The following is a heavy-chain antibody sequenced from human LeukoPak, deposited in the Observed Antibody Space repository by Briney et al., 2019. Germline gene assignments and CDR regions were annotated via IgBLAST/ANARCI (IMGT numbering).Heavy chain of an antibody. CDR1: GYTFTSYG. Sequence: ASVKLSCKASGYTFTSYGISWVRQAPGQGLEWMGWISTYNGNTNSAQKFQGRVTMTTDTSTSTAYMDLRSLRSDDTAVYYCATFSYGGSEEDFDYWGQGTLVTVSS. CDR3: ATFSYGGSEEDFDY. D-gene: IGHD5-12*01. V-gene: IGHV1-18*01. CDR2: ISTYNGNT. J-gene: IGHJ4*02.